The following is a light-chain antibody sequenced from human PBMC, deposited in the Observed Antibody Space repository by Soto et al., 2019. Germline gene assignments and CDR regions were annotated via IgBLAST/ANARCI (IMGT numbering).Light chain of an antibody. CDR3: AAWDDSLSGQVV. CDR1: SSNIGSNY. J-gene: IGLJ2*01. V-gene: IGLV1-47*01. Sequence: QSVLTQPPSASGTPGQRVTISCSGSSSNIGSNYVYWYQQLPGTAPKLLIYRNNQRPSGVPDRFSGSKSGTSASLAISGLRSADEAAYYCAAWDDSLSGQVVFGGGTKLTVL. CDR2: RNN.